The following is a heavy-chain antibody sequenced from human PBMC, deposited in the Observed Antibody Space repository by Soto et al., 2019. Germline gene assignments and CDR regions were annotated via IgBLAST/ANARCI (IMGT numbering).Heavy chain of an antibody. Sequence: SETLSLTCVVSGGSISRGDFSWTWIRQPPGKGLEWVGYIYRSGSTYYNPSLKSPVSISLDKSKNQFSLNLTSVTAADTAVYYCARGKTNYFFDLWGQGHLVTVSS. CDR1: GGSISRGDFS. J-gene: IGHJ4*02. V-gene: IGHV4-30-2*01. CDR3: ARGKTNYFFDL. D-gene: IGHD3-10*01. CDR2: IYRSGST.